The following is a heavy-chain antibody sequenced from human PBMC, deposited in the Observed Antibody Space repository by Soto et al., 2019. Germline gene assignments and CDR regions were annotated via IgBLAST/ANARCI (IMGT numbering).Heavy chain of an antibody. J-gene: IGHJ3*02. CDR1: GFTFSSYG. CDR3: AKDRTNWGMVGDAFDI. V-gene: IGHV3-30*18. CDR2: ISYDGSNK. D-gene: IGHD7-27*01. Sequence: GGSLRLSCAASGFTFSSYGMHWVRQAPGKGLEWVAVISYDGSNKYYADSVKGRFTISRDNSKNTLYLQMNSLRAEDTAVYYCAKDRTNWGMVGDAFDIWGQGTMVTVSS.